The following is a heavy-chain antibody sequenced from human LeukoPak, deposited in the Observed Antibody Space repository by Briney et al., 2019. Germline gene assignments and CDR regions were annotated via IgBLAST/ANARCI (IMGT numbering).Heavy chain of an antibody. CDR1: GFTFSSYG. Sequence: GRSLRLSCAASGFTFSSYGMHGVRQAPGKGLEWVSVISYDGSNKYYADSVKGRFTISRDNSKNTLYLQMNSLRAEDTAVYYCAKPGLSGGIILPGYYKYWGQGTLVTVSS. V-gene: IGHV3-30*18. D-gene: IGHD3-9*01. CDR2: ISYDGSNK. J-gene: IGHJ4*02. CDR3: AKPGLSGGIILPGYYKY.